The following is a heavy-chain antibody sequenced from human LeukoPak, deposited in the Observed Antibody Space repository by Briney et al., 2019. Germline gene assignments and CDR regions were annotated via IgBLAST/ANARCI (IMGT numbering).Heavy chain of an antibody. CDR3: ARDLHASGSYHPIDY. Sequence: GGSLRLSCAASGFTFSSYWMSWVRQAPGKGLEWVANIKEDGNEKYYVDSVKGRFTISRDNAKNSLYLQMSSLRAEDTAVYYCARDLHASGSYHPIDYWGQGTLVTVSS. V-gene: IGHV3-7*01. CDR2: IKEDGNEK. D-gene: IGHD3-10*01. J-gene: IGHJ4*02. CDR1: GFTFSSYW.